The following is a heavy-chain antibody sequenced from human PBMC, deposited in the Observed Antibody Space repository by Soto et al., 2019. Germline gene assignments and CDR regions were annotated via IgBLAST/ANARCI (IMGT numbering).Heavy chain of an antibody. D-gene: IGHD6-13*01. CDR3: ARQDSSNWYGRGADY. V-gene: IGHV5-10-1*01. CDR1: GYRFSSYW. J-gene: IGHJ4*02. CDR2: IDPGDSYN. Sequence: HGESLKISCRGSGYRFSSYWITWVRQMPGKGLEWVGKIDPGDSYNTYNPSFQGHVTISVDRSINTAYLEWSRLKASDTAIYYCARQDSSNWYGRGADYWGQGTLVTVS.